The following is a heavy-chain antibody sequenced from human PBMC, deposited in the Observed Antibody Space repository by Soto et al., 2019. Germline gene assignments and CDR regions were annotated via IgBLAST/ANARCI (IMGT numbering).Heavy chain of an antibody. CDR2: LFYSGST. V-gene: IGHV4-31*03. J-gene: IGHJ4*02. CDR1: GGSISSGGYY. CDR3: ARAPGDYFDY. Sequence: QVQLQESGPGLVKPSQPLSLTCTVSGGSISSGGYYWSWIRQHPGKGLEWIGYLFYSGSTYYNPSLKSRVAISVDTSKNQFSLKLSSVAAADTAVYYCARAPGDYFDYWGQGTLVTVSS.